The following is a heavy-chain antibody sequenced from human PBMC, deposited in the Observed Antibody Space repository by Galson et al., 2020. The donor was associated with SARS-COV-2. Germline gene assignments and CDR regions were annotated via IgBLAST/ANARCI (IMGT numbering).Heavy chain of an antibody. J-gene: IGHJ4*02. D-gene: IGHD1-26*01. CDR3: AKYDQRGWEGR. CDR2: FSDFGGTT. CDR1: GFSLSTYS. Sequence: GGSLRLSCTVSGFSLSTYSVNWFRQAPGRGLQWVSVFSDFGGTTTYADSVRGRFTVSRDRVKETVYLQMNNLRAEDTAVYFCAKYDQRGWEGRWGQGTLVTVSS. V-gene: IGHV3-23*01.